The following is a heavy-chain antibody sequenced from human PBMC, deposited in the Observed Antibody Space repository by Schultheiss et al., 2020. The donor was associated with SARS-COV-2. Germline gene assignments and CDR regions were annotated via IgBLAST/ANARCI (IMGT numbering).Heavy chain of an antibody. CDR2: ISYDGSNK. CDR1: GFTFSSYG. D-gene: IGHD3-9*01. J-gene: IGHJ6*02. Sequence: GGSLRLSCAASGFTFSSYGMHWVRQAPGKGLEWVAVISYDGSNKYYADSVKGRFTISRDNSKNTLYLQMNSLRAEDTAVYYCARDPYYDILTGYYKDYYYGMDVWGQGTTVTVSS. V-gene: IGHV3-30*03. CDR3: ARDPYYDILTGYYKDYYYGMDV.